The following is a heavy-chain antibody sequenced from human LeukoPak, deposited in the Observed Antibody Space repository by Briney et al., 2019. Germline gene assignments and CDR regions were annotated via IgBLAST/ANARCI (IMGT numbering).Heavy chain of an antibody. CDR1: GFTFSNFW. V-gene: IGHV3-7*01. Sequence: GGSLRISCAASGFTFSNFWMTWVRQAPGKGLEWVANIKPDGSQKSYVDSVRGRFTISRDNAKNSLYLQMNSLRVDDTAVYYCARDLFQGDSDIDYWGQGTLVTVSS. CDR2: IKPDGSQK. J-gene: IGHJ4*02. D-gene: IGHD2-21*02. CDR3: ARDLFQGDSDIDY.